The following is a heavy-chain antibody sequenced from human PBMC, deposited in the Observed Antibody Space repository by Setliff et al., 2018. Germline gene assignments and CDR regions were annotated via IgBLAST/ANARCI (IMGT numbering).Heavy chain of an antibody. D-gene: IGHD2-15*01. CDR2: IYYSGST. CDR3: LRIRLVPHGHS. J-gene: IGHJ4*02. V-gene: IGHV4-39*01. CDR1: GGSFSSSSYY. Sequence: SETLSLTCAVSGGSFSSSSYYWGWIRQPPGKGLECIGIIYYSGSTYYKPSLKSRVTISIDTSKNHFSLKVTSVTAADTAVYYCLRIRLVPHGHSWGQGTLVTVSS.